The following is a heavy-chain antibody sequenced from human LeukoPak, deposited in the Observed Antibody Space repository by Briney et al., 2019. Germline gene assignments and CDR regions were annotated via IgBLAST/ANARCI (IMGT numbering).Heavy chain of an antibody. D-gene: IGHD1-26*01. CDR1: GFTFSSYG. CDR3: ARDRGSYYRAAGY. Sequence: GGSLRLSCAASGFTFSSYGMHWVRPAPGNGLEWVAFIRYDGSNKYYADSVKGRFTISRDASKNTLYLQMNSLRAEDTAVYYCARDRGSYYRAAGYWGQGTLVTVSS. V-gene: IGHV3-30*02. J-gene: IGHJ4*02. CDR2: IRYDGSNK.